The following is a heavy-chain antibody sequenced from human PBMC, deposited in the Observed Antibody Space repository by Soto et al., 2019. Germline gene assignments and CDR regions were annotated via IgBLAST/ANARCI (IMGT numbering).Heavy chain of an antibody. CDR3: TRRGGFPFALDT. D-gene: IGHD1-26*01. J-gene: IGHJ3*02. V-gene: IGHV4-59*08. CDR2: IADTGST. CDR1: GGSISHYY. Sequence: QVQLQESGPGLVKPSETLSLTCAVSGGSISHYYWSWIRQPPGKGLEWIGYIADTGSTNYHASLRSRVTLSVDTSTNQFSLELRSVPAADTAVYYCTRRGGFPFALDTWGQGTMVTVSS.